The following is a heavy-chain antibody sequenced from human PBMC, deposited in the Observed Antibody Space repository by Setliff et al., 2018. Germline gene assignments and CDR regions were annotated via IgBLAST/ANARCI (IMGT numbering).Heavy chain of an antibody. D-gene: IGHD7-27*01. V-gene: IGHV4-61*02. CDR1: GDSISSRTYY. CDR3: ARGPGAATGEGSDI. Sequence: SETLSLTCTVSGDSISSRTYYWTWIRQPAGKGLEWIGRMYGNSNYNPSLKSRVTMSIDTSKNKFSLKLSSVTAADTAVYYCARGPGAATGEGSDIWGQGTMVTVSS. J-gene: IGHJ3*02. CDR2: MYGNS.